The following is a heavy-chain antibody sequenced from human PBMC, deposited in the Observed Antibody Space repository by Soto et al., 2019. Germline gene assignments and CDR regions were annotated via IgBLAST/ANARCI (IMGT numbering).Heavy chain of an antibody. J-gene: IGHJ4*02. CDR3: AKDLAAPKGY. CDR1: GFTFSSYG. Sequence: PGGSLRLSFAASGFTFSSYGMHWVRQAPGKGLEWVAVISYDGSNKYYADSVKGRFTISRDNSKNTLYLQMNSLRAEDTAVYYCAKDLAAPKGYWGQGTLVTVSS. V-gene: IGHV3-30*18. D-gene: IGHD6-6*01. CDR2: ISYDGSNK.